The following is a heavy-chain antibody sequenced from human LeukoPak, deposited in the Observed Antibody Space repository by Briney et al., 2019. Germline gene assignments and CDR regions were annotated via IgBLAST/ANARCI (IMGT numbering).Heavy chain of an antibody. CDR1: GFPFSDYV. Sequence: GGPLRLSCAASGFPFSDYVMRWVRQAPGKGLEGVAVVSYYGCNQSSAYSVKARFTISRDNSKNTFYLKMNTLKAEESAVYYGTRARGGTSLDYWGQGTLVTVSS. D-gene: IGHD3-10*01. J-gene: IGHJ4*02. CDR2: VSYYGCNQ. CDR3: TRARGGTSLDY. V-gene: IGHV3-30-3*01.